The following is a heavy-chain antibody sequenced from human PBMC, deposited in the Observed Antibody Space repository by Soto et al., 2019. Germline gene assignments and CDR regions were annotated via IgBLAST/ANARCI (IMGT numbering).Heavy chain of an antibody. CDR3: ARIFSGGVLDAFDI. D-gene: IGHD2-15*01. J-gene: IGHJ3*02. V-gene: IGHV5-51*01. CDR2: IYPGDSDT. Sequence: GKGLEWMGIIYPGDSDTRYSPSFQGQVTISADKSISTAYLQWSSLKASDTAMYYCARIFSGGVLDAFDIWGQGTMVTVSS.